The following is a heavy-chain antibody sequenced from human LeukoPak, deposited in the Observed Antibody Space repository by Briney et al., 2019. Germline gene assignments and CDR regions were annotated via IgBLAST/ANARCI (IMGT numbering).Heavy chain of an antibody. J-gene: IGHJ5*02. CDR1: GGSISSSSYY. Sequence: PSETLSLTCTVSGGSISSSSYYWSWIRLPPGKGLEWIGYIYYSGSSNYNPSLKSRVTMSVDTSKNQFSLKLTSVTAADTAVYYCARRLRQNLFDPWGQGTLVTVSS. V-gene: IGHV4-61*05. CDR3: ARRLRQNLFDP. D-gene: IGHD4-17*01. CDR2: IYYSGSS.